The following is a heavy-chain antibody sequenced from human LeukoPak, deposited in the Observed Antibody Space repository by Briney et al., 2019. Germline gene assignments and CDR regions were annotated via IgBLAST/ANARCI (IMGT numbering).Heavy chain of an antibody. Sequence: GRSLRLSCAASGFTFSSYGMHWVRQAPGKGLGWVAVISYDGSNKYYADSVKGRFTISRDNSKNTLYLQMNSLRAEDTAVYYCAKDRGSYSSGWTGFDYWGQGTLVTVSS. J-gene: IGHJ4*02. D-gene: IGHD6-19*01. V-gene: IGHV3-30*18. CDR1: GFTFSSYG. CDR2: ISYDGSNK. CDR3: AKDRGSYSSGWTGFDY.